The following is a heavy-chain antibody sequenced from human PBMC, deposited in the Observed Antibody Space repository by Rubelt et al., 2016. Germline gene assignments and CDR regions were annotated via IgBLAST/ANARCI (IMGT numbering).Heavy chain of an antibody. J-gene: IGHJ4*02. CDR2: MDPSDSYT. Sequence: PGESLRISCTGSGYSFTSYWISWVRQMPGKGLEWMGRMDPSDSYTNYSPSFQGHVTISADKSVTTAYLQWSSLKASDTAMYYCARIDDSSGFYEKDYWGQGTLVTVSS. D-gene: IGHD3-22*01. V-gene: IGHV5-10-1*01. CDR3: ARIDDSSGFYEKDY. CDR1: GYSFTSYW.